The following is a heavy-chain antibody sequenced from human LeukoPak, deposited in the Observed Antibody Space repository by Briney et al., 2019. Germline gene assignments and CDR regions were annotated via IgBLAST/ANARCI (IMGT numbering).Heavy chain of an antibody. D-gene: IGHD6-19*01. CDR2: IYYSGST. CDR3: ARGYSSGWFPIDY. CDR1: GGSISSYY. Sequence: SETLSLTCTVSGGSISSYYWSWIRQPPGKGLEWIGYIYYSGSTNYNPSLKSRVTISVDTSKNQFSLKLSSVTAADTALYYCARGYSSGWFPIDYWGQGTLVTVSS. V-gene: IGHV4-59*01. J-gene: IGHJ4*02.